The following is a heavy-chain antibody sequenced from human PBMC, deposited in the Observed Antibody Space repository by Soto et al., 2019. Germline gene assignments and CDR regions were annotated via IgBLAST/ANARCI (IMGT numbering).Heavy chain of an antibody. Sequence: ETLSLTCTVSGGSISSYYWSWIRQPPGKGLEWIGYIYYSGSTNYNPSLKSRVTISVDTSKNQFSLKLSSVTAADTAVYYCARGAGYSSSWYRSYYYYGMDVWGQGTTVTVSS. V-gene: IGHV4-59*01. CDR3: ARGAGYSSSWYRSYYYYGMDV. CDR1: GGSISSYY. J-gene: IGHJ6*02. D-gene: IGHD6-13*01. CDR2: IYYSGST.